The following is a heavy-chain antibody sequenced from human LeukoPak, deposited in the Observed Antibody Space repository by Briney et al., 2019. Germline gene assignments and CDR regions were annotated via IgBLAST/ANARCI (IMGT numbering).Heavy chain of an antibody. CDR1: GGTFSSYA. D-gene: IGHD3-9*01. J-gene: IGHJ4*02. Sequence: ASVKASCKASGGTFSSYAISWVRQAPGQRLEWMGGIIPIFGTANYAQKFQGRVTITADESTSTAYMELSSLRSEDTAVYYCARGVLHFDLLGFDYWGQGTLVTVSS. CDR2: IIPIFGTA. CDR3: ARGVLHFDLLGFDY. V-gene: IGHV1-69*01.